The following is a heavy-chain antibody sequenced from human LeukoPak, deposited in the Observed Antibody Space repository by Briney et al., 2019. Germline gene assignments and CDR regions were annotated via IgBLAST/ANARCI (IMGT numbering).Heavy chain of an antibody. D-gene: IGHD2-21*02. CDR1: GYSISSGDY. CDR2: IYHSGST. CDR3: ARNTTEVVTAKWIDP. Sequence: SETLSLTCAVSGYSISSGDYWGWIRQPPGKGLEWIGSIYHSGSTHYNPSLKSRVTISVDTSKNQFSLKLSSVTAAATAVYYCARNTTEVVTAKWIDPWGQGTLVTVSS. J-gene: IGHJ5*02. V-gene: IGHV4-38-2*01.